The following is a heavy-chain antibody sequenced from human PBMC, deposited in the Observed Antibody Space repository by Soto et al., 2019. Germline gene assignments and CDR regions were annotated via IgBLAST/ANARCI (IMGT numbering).Heavy chain of an antibody. V-gene: IGHV3-23*01. D-gene: IGHD7-27*01. Sequence: EVQLLESGGGLVEPGGSRRLSCAASGFTFSSYTVSWVRQAPGKGLEWVSTISGSGSSTYSADSVKGRFTISRDNSKNTLYLQMNSLRVEDTAIYYCAKAWGIDYWGQATLVTVSS. CDR2: ISGSGSST. CDR3: AKAWGIDY. J-gene: IGHJ4*02. CDR1: GFTFSSYT.